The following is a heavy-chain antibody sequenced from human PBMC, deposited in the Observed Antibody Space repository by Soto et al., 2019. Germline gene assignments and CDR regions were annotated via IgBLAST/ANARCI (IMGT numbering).Heavy chain of an antibody. CDR1: GFTFRNYA. V-gene: IGHV3-23*01. D-gene: IGHD5-12*01. Sequence: PGGSLRLSYAASGFTFRNYAMSWVRQAPGEGLEWGARISGNGGDINCADSVKGRFTISRDNPKNTLYLQMNSLRAEDTAVYYCAKCPIVATINWFDPGGQGTLVTVSS. CDR3: AKCPIVATINWFDP. J-gene: IGHJ5*02. CDR2: ISGNGGDI.